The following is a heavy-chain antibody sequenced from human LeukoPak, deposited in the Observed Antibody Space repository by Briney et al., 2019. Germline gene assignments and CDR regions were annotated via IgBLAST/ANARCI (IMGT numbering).Heavy chain of an antibody. V-gene: IGHV3-9*01. CDR2: ISWNSGSI. D-gene: IGHD6-6*01. Sequence: PGRSLRLSCAASGFTFDDYAMHWVRQAPGKGLEWVSGISWNSGSIGYADSVKGRFTISRDNAENSLSLQMNSLRAEDTAVYYCASAGGDSRSPLPFYYWGQGTLVTVSS. J-gene: IGHJ4*02. CDR1: GFTFDDYA. CDR3: ASAGGDSRSPLPFYY.